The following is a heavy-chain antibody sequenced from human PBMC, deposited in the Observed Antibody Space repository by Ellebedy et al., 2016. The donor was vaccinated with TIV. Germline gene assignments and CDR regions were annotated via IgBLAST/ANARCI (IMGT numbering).Heavy chain of an antibody. CDR3: ARLQMTTTFNCFDP. D-gene: IGHD4-17*01. CDR2: IKQDGSEK. CDR1: GFTFSSYW. V-gene: IGHV3-7*03. J-gene: IGHJ5*02. Sequence: GESLKISCAASGFTFSSYWMSWVRQAPGKGLEWVANIKQDGSEKYYVDSVKGRFTISRDNAKNSLYLQMNSLRAEDTAVYYCARLQMTTTFNCFDPWGQGTLVTVSS.